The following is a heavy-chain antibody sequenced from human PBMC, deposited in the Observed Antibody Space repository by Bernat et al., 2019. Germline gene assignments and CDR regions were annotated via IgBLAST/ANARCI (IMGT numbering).Heavy chain of an antibody. J-gene: IGHJ5*02. CDR3: ARAREGGVYYDILNGRRGTNWFDP. Sequence: QVQLQQWGAGLLKPSETLSLTCAVYGGSFSGYYWSWIRQPPGKGLEWIGEINHSGSTNYNPSLKSRVTISVDTSKNPFSLKLSSVTAADTAVYYCARAREGGVYYDILNGRRGTNWFDPWGQGTLVTVSS. V-gene: IGHV4-34*01. D-gene: IGHD3-9*01. CDR1: GGSFSGYY. CDR2: INHSGST.